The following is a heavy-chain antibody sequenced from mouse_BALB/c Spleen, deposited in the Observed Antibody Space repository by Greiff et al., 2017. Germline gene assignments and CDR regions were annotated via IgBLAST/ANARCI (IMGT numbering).Heavy chain of an antibody. CDR1: GFDFSRYW. CDR3: ARQTPYYAMDY. V-gene: IGHV4-2*02. Sequence: DVQLQESGGGLVQPGGSLNLSCAASGFDFSRYWMSWARQAPGKGQEWIGEINPGSSTINYTPSLKDKFIISRDNAKNTLYLQMSKVRSEDTALYYCARQTPYYAMDYWGQGTSVTVSS. CDR2: INPGSSTI. J-gene: IGHJ4*01.